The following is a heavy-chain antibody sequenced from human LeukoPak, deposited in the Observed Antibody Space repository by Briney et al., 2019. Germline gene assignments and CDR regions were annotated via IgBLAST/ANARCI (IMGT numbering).Heavy chain of an antibody. CDR3: ARDHGYSGYFDY. Sequence: SETLSLTCAVYGGAFSGYYWSWIRQPAGKGLEWIGRIYTSGSTNYNPSLKSRVTMSVDTSKNQFSLKLSSVTAADTAVYYCARDHGYSGYFDYWGQGTLVTVSS. V-gene: IGHV4-4*07. J-gene: IGHJ4*02. CDR1: GGAFSGYY. CDR2: IYTSGST. D-gene: IGHD5-12*01.